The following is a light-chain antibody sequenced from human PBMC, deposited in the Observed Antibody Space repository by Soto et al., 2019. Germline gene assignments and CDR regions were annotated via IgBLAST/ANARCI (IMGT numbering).Light chain of an antibody. Sequence: QSVLTQPPSASGTPGQGVTISCSGSTSNIGSNYVYWYQQLPGTAPKLLIYSNNQRPSGVPDRFSGSKSGTSASLAISGLQSEDEADYYCAAWDDSLNARVFGTGTKVTVL. CDR1: TSNIGSNY. V-gene: IGLV1-44*01. CDR3: AAWDDSLNARV. J-gene: IGLJ1*01. CDR2: SNN.